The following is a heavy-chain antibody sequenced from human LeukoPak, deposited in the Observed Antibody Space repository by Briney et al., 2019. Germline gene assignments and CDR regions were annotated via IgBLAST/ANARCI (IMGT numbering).Heavy chain of an antibody. CDR3: ARDSFYYDSTGYYFDY. CDR1: GFTFSSYA. V-gene: IGHV4-4*07. J-gene: IGHJ4*02. CDR2: IYNSGST. D-gene: IGHD3-22*01. Sequence: GSLRLSCAASGFTFSSYAMSWIRLPAGKGLEWIGRIYNSGSTSYNPSLKSRVTMSVDTSKNQFSLKLTSVTAADTAVYYCARDSFYYDSTGYYFDYWGQGTLVTVSS.